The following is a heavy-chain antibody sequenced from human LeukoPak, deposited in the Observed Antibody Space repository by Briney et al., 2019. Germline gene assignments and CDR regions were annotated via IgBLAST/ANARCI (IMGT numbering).Heavy chain of an antibody. CDR3: ARDPLLYSSSWYEVGGYFDY. V-gene: IGHV3-11*01. CDR1: GFTFSDYY. D-gene: IGHD6-13*01. J-gene: IGHJ4*02. Sequence: GGSLRLSCAASGFTFSDYYISWIRQAPGKGLEWVSYIISSGSTIYYADSVKGRFTISRDNAKNSLYLQMNSLRAEDTAVYYCARDPLLYSSSWYEVGGYFDYWGQGTLVTVSS. CDR2: IISSGSTI.